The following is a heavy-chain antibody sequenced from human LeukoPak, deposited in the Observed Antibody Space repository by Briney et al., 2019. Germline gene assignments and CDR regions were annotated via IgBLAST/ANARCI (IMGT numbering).Heavy chain of an antibody. V-gene: IGHV3-64D*06. CDR2: ISSNGGNT. J-gene: IGHJ4*02. CDR1: GFTFSSND. Sequence: AGGSLRLSCSASGFTFSSNDMHWVRQAPGKGLEYVSSISSNGGNTYYADSVKGRFTISRDNSKNTLYLQMSSLRAEDTAVYYCEKESTKYYDSWPGYCTPYYFDYWGQGTLVTVSS. D-gene: IGHD3-9*01. CDR3: EKESTKYYDSWPGYCTPYYFDY.